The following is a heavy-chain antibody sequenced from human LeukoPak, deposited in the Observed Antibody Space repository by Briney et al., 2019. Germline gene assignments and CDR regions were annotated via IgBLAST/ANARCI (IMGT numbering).Heavy chain of an antibody. D-gene: IGHD4-11*01. Sequence: GGSLRLSCAASGFTFDDYAMHWVRQAPGKGLEWVAVISYDGSNKYYADSVKGRFTISRDNSKNTLYLQMNSLRAEDTAVYYCARDHPHSNYFDYWGQGTLVTVSS. CDR1: GFTFDDYA. V-gene: IGHV3-30-3*01. CDR3: ARDHPHSNYFDY. J-gene: IGHJ4*02. CDR2: ISYDGSNK.